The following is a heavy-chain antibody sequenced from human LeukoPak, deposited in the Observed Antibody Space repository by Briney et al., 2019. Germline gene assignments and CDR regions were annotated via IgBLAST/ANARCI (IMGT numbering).Heavy chain of an antibody. Sequence: ASVKVSCKASGYTFTGYYMHWVRQAPGQGLEWMGRINRNSGGTNYAQKFQGRVTMTRDTSISTAYMELSRLRSDDTAVYYCASRYYYDSSGYYLDDYWGQGTLVTVSS. CDR3: ASRYYYDSSGYYLDDY. CDR2: INRNSGGT. J-gene: IGHJ4*02. CDR1: GYTFTGYY. D-gene: IGHD3-22*01. V-gene: IGHV1-2*06.